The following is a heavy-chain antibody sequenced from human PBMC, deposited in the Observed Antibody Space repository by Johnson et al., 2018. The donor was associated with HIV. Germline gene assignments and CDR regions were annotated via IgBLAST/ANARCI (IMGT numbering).Heavy chain of an antibody. CDR1: GFTFSSYA. CDR2: ISWHSGSI. V-gene: IGHV3-9*01. D-gene: IGHD7-27*01. J-gene: IGHJ3*02. CDR3: ARDQTGVTTI. Sequence: VQLVESGGGLVQPGGSLRLSCAASGFTFSSYAMHWVRQAPGKGLEWVSGISWHSGSIGYADSVKGRFIISRDNAKNTLYLQMNSLRAEDTAVYYCARDQTGVTTIWGQGTMVTVSS.